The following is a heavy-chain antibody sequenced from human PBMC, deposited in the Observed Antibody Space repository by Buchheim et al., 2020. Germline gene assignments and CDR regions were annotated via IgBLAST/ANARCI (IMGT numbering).Heavy chain of an antibody. J-gene: IGHJ6*02. V-gene: IGHV1-46*01. CDR3: AGVQGATGYNYYYYGMDV. CDR2: INPSGGST. D-gene: IGHD1-26*01. CDR1: GYTFTSYY. Sequence: QVQLVQSGAEVKKPGASVKVSCKASGYTFTSYYMHWVRQAPGQGLEWMGIINPSGGSTTYAQNFKGRVTITRDTSTSTAYMELSSLRSEDTAVYYCAGVQGATGYNYYYYGMDVWGQGTT.